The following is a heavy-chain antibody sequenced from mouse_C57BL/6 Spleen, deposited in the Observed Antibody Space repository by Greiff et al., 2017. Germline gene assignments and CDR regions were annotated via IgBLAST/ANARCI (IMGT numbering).Heavy chain of an antibody. D-gene: IGHD3-2*02. V-gene: IGHV1-82*01. CDR1: GYAFSSSW. CDR3: ASDAQATPYAMDY. CDR2: IYPGDGDT. J-gene: IGHJ4*01. Sequence: QVQLKQSGPELVKPGASVKISCKASGYAFSSSWMNWVKQRPGTGLEWIGRIYPGDGDTNYNGKFKGKATLTADKSSTTAYMQLSSLTSEDSAVYFCASDAQATPYAMDYWGQGTSVTVSS.